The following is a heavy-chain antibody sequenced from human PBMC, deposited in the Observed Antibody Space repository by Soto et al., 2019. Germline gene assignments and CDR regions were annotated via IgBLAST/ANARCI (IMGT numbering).Heavy chain of an antibody. V-gene: IGHV1-69*01. CDR3: ARDTPMGSMSYNYDYYYGMDV. Sequence: QVQLVQSGAEVKKPGSSVKVSCKASGGTFSSYAISWVRQAPGQGLEWMGGIIPIFGTANYAQKFQGRVTMTANESTRTAYMELSSLRSEDTAVYYCARDTPMGSMSYNYDYYYGMDVWGQGTTVTVSS. CDR1: GGTFSSYA. CDR2: IIPIFGTA. D-gene: IGHD2-15*01. J-gene: IGHJ6*02.